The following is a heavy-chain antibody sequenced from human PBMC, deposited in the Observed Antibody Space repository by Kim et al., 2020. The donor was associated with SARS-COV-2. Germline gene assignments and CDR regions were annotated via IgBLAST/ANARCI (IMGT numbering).Heavy chain of an antibody. CDR2: IYPGDSDA. V-gene: IGHV5-51*01. CDR1: GYSFTKYW. J-gene: IGHJ4*02. Sequence: GESLKISCRASGYSFTKYWIGWVRQMPGKGLEWMGIIYPGDSDARYSPSFQGQVTFSVDKSINTASLQWRSLRASDTAMYYCARWSSEAPYYFDFWAQGTLVTVSS. CDR3: ARWSSEAPYYFDF.